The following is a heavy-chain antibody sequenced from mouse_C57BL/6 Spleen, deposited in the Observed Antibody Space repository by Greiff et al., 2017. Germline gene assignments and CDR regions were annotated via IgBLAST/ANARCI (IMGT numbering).Heavy chain of an antibody. D-gene: IGHD2-12*01. Sequence: VQLQQSGPELVKPGASVKISCKASGYAFSRSWMNWVKQRPGKGLEWIGRIYPGDGDTNYNGKFKGKATLTADKSSSTAYMQLSSLTSEDSAVYFCAISYYSSGAYWGQGTLVTVSA. J-gene: IGHJ3*01. CDR3: AISYYSSGAY. CDR1: GYAFSRSW. CDR2: IYPGDGDT. V-gene: IGHV1-82*01.